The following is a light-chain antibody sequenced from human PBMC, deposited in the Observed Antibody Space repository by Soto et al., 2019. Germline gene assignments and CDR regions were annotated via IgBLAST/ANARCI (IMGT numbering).Light chain of an antibody. V-gene: IGKV3-15*01. Sequence: IVMTQSPDTLAVSPGETVTLSCRASQILSDNLAWYQQKIGQPPRLLIFRASTRASGIPARFSGGGSGTEFSPTISIPQAEDFAVYYCQQYGNWPPWTYGPGTRVEI. CDR2: RAS. J-gene: IGKJ1*01. CDR1: QILSDN. CDR3: QQYGNWPPWT.